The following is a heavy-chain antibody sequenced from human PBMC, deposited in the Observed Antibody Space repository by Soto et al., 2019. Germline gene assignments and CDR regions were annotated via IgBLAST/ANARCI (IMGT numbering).Heavy chain of an antibody. Sequence: QVQLVQSGAEVKKPGSSVKVSCKASGGTFSTYTITWVRQAPGQGLEWMGRIIPIIGIINYAQKFQGRVTITEDKFTSTANMKLTTLRTDDTAVYYCAGYPDSHYNDSHASSYPWGQGTLVTVSS. CDR3: AGYPDSHYNDSHASSYP. CDR2: IIPIIGII. CDR1: GGTFSTYT. J-gene: IGHJ5*02. D-gene: IGHD3-22*01. V-gene: IGHV1-69*02.